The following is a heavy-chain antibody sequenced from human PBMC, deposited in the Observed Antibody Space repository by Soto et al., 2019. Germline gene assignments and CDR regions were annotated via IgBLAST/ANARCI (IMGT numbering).Heavy chain of an antibody. CDR3: VRGVLS. D-gene: IGHD3-10*01. Sequence: QVQLQESGPGLVKASQTLSLTCNVSGGSISSGGYYWTWIRQHPGTGLEWIGNIHHSGSTFYNPSLNRRVSISVDTSKNQFSLKLSSVTAADTAVYFCVRGVLSWGQGTLVTVSS. CDR2: IHHSGST. V-gene: IGHV4-31*03. CDR1: GGSISSGGYY. J-gene: IGHJ1*01.